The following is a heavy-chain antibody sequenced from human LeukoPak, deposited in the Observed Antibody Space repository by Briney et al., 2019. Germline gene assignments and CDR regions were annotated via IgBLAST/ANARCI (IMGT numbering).Heavy chain of an antibody. CDR1: GFTFSTYG. Sequence: GGSLRLSCAASGFTFSTYGMHWVRQAPGKGLEWVAVIWYDGSNKYYADSVKGRFTISRDNSKNTLYLQMNTLRAEDTAVYYCAGNPVNPYYFDYWGQGTLVTVSS. D-gene: IGHD1-14*01. V-gene: IGHV3-33*01. J-gene: IGHJ4*02. CDR2: IWYDGSNK. CDR3: AGNPVNPYYFDY.